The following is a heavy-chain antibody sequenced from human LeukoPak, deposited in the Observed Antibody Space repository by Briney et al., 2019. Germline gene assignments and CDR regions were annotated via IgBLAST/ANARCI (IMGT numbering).Heavy chain of an antibody. D-gene: IGHD4-23*01. J-gene: IGHJ4*02. CDR3: AREEDDYGGNSLRAVDY. V-gene: IGHV1-69*04. CDR1: GGTFSSYA. CDR2: IIPILGIA. Sequence: SVKVSCKASGGTFSSYAISWVRQAPGQGLEWMGRIIPILGIANYAQKFQGRVTITADKSTSTAYMELSSLRSEDTAVYYCAREEDDYGGNSLRAVDYWGQGTLVTVSS.